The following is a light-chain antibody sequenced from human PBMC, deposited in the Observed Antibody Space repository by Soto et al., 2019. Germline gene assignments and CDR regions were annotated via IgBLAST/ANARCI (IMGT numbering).Light chain of an antibody. CDR2: GAS. Sequence: DIVMTQTPLSLSVSPGQPASISCKSSQSLLRSDGKSSLYWYLQKPGQSPQLLIYGASTRLSGVPDRFSSSGSGTDFTLKISRVDAEDVGVYYCMQRIQLPETFGQGTKLEIK. CDR3: MQRIQLPET. V-gene: IGKV2D-29*02. J-gene: IGKJ2*01. CDR1: QSLLRSDGKSS.